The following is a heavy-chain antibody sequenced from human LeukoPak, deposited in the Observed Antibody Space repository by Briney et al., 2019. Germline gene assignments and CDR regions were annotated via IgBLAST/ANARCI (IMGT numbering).Heavy chain of an antibody. J-gene: IGHJ4*02. V-gene: IGHV3-23*01. CDR3: ARVSWLGGFDY. CDR1: GFTISSYG. Sequence: GGSLSLSCAASGFTISSYGMSWVRQAPGKGREWVAANIGSGGSTYYADSVKGRFTISRENSNNTLYLQMNSLRAEDTALYYGARVSWLGGFDYWGQGTLVTVSS. CDR2: NIGSGGST. D-gene: IGHD6-19*01.